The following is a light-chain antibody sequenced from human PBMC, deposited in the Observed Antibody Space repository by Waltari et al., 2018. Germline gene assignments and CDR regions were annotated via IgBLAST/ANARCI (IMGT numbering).Light chain of an antibody. CDR1: QSIKNY. CDR3: QQYYTTPFT. CDR2: WAS. V-gene: IGKV4-1*01. Sequence: VVVTQSPDSLAVSLGERATINCKSSQSIKNYLAWYQVKAGQPPKLLIYWASTRASGVPDRFSGGGSGTDFTLTISSLQTEDVAVYYCQQYYTTPFTFGPGTKVDIK. J-gene: IGKJ3*01.